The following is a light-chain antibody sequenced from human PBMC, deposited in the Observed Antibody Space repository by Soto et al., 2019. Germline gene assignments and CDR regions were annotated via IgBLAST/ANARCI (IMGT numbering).Light chain of an antibody. J-gene: IGKJ1*01. CDR2: KAS. V-gene: IGKV1-5*03. CDR1: QSISSW. Sequence: DIQMTQSPSTLSASVGDRVTITCRASQSISSWLAWYRQKPGKAPKLLMYKASSLESGVPSRFSGSGSETEFTLTISSLQPDDFATYYCQHYKSYPWTFGQGTKVDIK. CDR3: QHYKSYPWT.